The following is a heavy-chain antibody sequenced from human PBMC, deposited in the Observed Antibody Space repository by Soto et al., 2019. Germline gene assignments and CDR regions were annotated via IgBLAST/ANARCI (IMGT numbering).Heavy chain of an antibody. V-gene: IGHV4-30-4*01. CDR2: IYYTGST. CDR1: GGSFSSGDYY. CDR3: ARIHFGDEPSYYYYGMDV. J-gene: IGHJ6*02. D-gene: IGHD4-17*01. Sequence: SETLSLTCTVSGGSFSSGDYYWGWVRQPPGKGLEWIGYIYYTGSTFNSPSLKSRVSISIDTSKTQFSLKLSSVTAADTAVYYCARIHFGDEPSYYYYGMDVWGQGTTVTVSS.